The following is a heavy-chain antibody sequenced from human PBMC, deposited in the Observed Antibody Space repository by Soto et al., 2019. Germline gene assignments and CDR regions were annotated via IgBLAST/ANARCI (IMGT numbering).Heavy chain of an antibody. CDR1: GFTFSSYA. D-gene: IGHD1-1*01. V-gene: IGHV3-23*01. J-gene: IGHJ4*02. CDR2: ISGSGGST. Sequence: GGSLRLSCAASGFTFSSYAMSWVRQAPGKGLEWVSAISGSGGSTYYADSVKGRFTISRGNSKNTLYLQMNSLRAEDTAVYYCAKDRAPTGTPYYFDYWGQGTLVTVSS. CDR3: AKDRAPTGTPYYFDY.